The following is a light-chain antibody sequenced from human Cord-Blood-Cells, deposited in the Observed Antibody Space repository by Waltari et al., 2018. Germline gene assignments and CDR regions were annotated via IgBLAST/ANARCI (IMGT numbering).Light chain of an antibody. Sequence: QSVLTQPPSASGTPGQRVTISCSGSSSNIGSNYVYWYQQLPGTAPKLLIYRNNRRPSGVPDRFSGSKSGASASLAISGRRSEDEADYYCAAWDDSLSGPWVFGGGTKLTVL. V-gene: IGLV1-47*01. CDR3: AAWDDSLSGPWV. J-gene: IGLJ3*02. CDR1: SSNIGSNY. CDR2: RNN.